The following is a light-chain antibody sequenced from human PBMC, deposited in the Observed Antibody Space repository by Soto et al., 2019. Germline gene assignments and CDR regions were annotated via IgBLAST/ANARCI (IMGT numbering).Light chain of an antibody. CDR2: DTS. Sequence: EFVLTQSPATLSLSPGARATLSCRASQSVNRYLAWYQKKPGQAPRLLVYDTSNRATGIPARFSGSGSGTDLTLTISSLEPEDFAVYYCQQREHWPPITFGQGTRLEI. CDR1: QSVNRY. V-gene: IGKV3-11*01. J-gene: IGKJ5*01. CDR3: QQREHWPPIT.